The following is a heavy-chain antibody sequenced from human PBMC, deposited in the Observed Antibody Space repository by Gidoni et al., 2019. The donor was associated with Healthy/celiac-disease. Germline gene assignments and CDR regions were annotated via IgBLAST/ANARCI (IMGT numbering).Heavy chain of an antibody. Sequence: EVQLLESGGGLVQPGGSLRLSCAASGFTFSSYAMCGVRQAPGKGLEWVSAISGSGGSTYDADSVKGRFTISRDNSKNTLYLQMSSLRAEDTAVYYCAKEQSVPGGHDYMDVWGKGTTVTVS. CDR3: AKEQSVPGGHDYMDV. CDR1: GFTFSSYA. J-gene: IGHJ6*03. D-gene: IGHD4-4*01. V-gene: IGHV3-23*01. CDR2: ISGSGGST.